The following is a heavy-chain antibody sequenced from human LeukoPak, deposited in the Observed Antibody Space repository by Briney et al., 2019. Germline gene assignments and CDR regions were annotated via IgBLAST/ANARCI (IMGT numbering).Heavy chain of an antibody. Sequence: GGSLRLSCAASGFTFSSYEVNWVRQAPGKGLEWVSYIDSSGRTIHYADSVKGRFTISRENAKNSLYLQMNSLRAEDTADYYCARGVGHASYYYYMDVWGKGTTVTVSS. V-gene: IGHV3-48*03. D-gene: IGHD3-10*01. J-gene: IGHJ6*03. CDR1: GFTFSSYE. CDR2: IDSSGRTI. CDR3: ARGVGHASYYYYMDV.